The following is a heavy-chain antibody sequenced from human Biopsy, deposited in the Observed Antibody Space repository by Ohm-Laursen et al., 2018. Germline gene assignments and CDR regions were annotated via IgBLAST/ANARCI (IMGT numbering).Heavy chain of an antibody. CDR3: ASVVLGPTNDAFDL. CDR2: IYPGGST. J-gene: IGHJ3*01. CDR1: GGYINNYY. Sequence: SETLSLTCNVSGGYINNYYWSWIRQPAGKGLGWIGRIYPGGSTNYNPSLKSRVTMSVDTSKKQLSLRLRSVTAADTAMYYCASVVLGPTNDAFDLWGQGTMVVVSS. V-gene: IGHV4-4*07. D-gene: IGHD3-22*01.